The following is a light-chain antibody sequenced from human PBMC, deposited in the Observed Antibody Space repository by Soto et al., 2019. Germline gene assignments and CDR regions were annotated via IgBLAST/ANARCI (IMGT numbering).Light chain of an antibody. Sequence: FMTQSPATLSVSPGERATLSCRASQSINSNLAWYQQRPGQAPRLLIYGASTRATGIPARFSGSGSGTEFTLTISSLQSEDFALYYCQEYFQWPPGMFGPGTKVDIK. V-gene: IGKV3-15*01. CDR2: GAS. J-gene: IGKJ1*01. CDR3: QEYFQWPPGM. CDR1: QSINSN.